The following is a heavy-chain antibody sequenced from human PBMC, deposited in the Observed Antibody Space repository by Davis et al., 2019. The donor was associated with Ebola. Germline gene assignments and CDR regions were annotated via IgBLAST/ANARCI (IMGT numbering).Heavy chain of an antibody. CDR2: IYPGASDT. Sequence: GESLKISCKGSGYNFSRYWIAWVRQMPGKGLEWMGFIYPGASDTRSSPSFQGQVTISADKTISTAYLQWISLKASHTAMYYGATVRFRSDIDGMDVRGKGTTVTESS. CDR1: GYNFSRYW. J-gene: IGHJ6*04. V-gene: IGHV5-51*01. CDR3: ATVRFRSDIDGMDV. D-gene: IGHD3-10*01.